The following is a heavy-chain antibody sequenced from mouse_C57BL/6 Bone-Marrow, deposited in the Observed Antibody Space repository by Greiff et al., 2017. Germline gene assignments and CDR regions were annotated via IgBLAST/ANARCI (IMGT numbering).Heavy chain of an antibody. CDR2: ISSGGDYI. CDR3: TRVAGSSPFYAMDY. V-gene: IGHV5-9-1*02. J-gene: IGHJ4*01. Sequence: EVHLVESGAGLVKPGGSLKLSCAASGFTFSSYAMSWVRQTPEKRLEWVAYISSGGDYIYYADTVKGRFTISRDNARNTLYLQMSSLKSEDTAMYYCTRVAGSSPFYAMDYWGQGTSVTVSS. D-gene: IGHD1-1*01. CDR1: GFTFSSYA.